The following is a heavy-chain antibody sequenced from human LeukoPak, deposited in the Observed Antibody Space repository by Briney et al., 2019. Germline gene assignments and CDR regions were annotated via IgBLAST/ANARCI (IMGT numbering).Heavy chain of an antibody. Sequence: ASVKVSCKASGYTFTGYYMHWVRQAPGPGLEWMGRINPNSGGTNYAQKFQGRVTMTRDTSISTAYMELSRLRSDDTAVYYCARARYYDSSGYFDYWGQGTLVTVSS. CDR1: GYTFTGYY. CDR2: INPNSGGT. V-gene: IGHV1-2*06. CDR3: ARARYYDSSGYFDY. D-gene: IGHD3-22*01. J-gene: IGHJ4*02.